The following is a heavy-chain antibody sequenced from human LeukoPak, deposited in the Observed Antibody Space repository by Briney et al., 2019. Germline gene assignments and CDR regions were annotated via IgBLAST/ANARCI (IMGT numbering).Heavy chain of an antibody. D-gene: IGHD3-22*01. CDR2: INAGNGNT. CDR3: ARSISDSSGYYSYGMDV. V-gene: IGHV1-3*01. J-gene: IGHJ6*02. Sequence: ASVKVSCKASGYTFTSYAMHWVRQAPGQRLEWMGWINAGNGNTKYSQKFQGRATITRDTSASTAYMELSSLRSEDTAVYYCARSISDSSGYYSYGMDVWGQGTTVTVSS. CDR1: GYTFTSYA.